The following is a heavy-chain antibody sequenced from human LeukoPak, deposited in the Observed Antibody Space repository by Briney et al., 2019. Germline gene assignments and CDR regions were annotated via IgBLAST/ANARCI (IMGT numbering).Heavy chain of an antibody. V-gene: IGHV4-61*02. CDR1: GGSISSGSYY. CDR3: ARAGMAARRFWFDP. CDR2: IYTSGST. J-gene: IGHJ5*02. D-gene: IGHD6-6*01. Sequence: SETLSLTCTVAGGSISSGSYYWSWIRQPAGKGLEWIGRIYTSGSTNYNPSLKSRVTISVDTSKNQFSLKLSSVTAADTAVYYCARAGMAARRFWFDPWGQGTLVTVSS.